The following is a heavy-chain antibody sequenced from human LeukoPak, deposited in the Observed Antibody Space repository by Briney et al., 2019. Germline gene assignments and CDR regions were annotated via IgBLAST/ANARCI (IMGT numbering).Heavy chain of an antibody. D-gene: IGHD3-10*01. CDR2: ISYDGSNK. CDR1: GFTFSSYA. J-gene: IGHJ4*02. Sequence: GGSLRLSCAASGFTFSSYAMHWVRQAPGKGLEWVAVISYDGSNKYYADSVKGRFTISRDNSKNTLYLQMNSLRAEDTAVYYCARDHGSVPRPDIWFGEAMDGDYFGYWGQGTLVTVSS. CDR3: ARDHGSVPRPDIWFGEAMDGDYFGY. V-gene: IGHV3-30-3*01.